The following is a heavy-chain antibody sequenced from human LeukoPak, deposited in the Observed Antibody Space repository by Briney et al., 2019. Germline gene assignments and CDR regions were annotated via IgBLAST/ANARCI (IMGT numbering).Heavy chain of an antibody. Sequence: GGSLRLSCAASGFTFSRHGMHWVRQAPDKGLEWVAVISDDGGNKYYADSVKGRFTISRDNSNSTLYVQINSLKPDDTAVYYCAKSRSGWHFDYWGQGILVTVSS. CDR1: GFTFSRHG. V-gene: IGHV3-30*18. CDR2: ISDDGGNK. D-gene: IGHD6-19*01. CDR3: AKSRSGWHFDY. J-gene: IGHJ4*02.